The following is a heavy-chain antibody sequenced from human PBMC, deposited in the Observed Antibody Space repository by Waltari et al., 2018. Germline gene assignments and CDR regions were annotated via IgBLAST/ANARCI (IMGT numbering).Heavy chain of an antibody. V-gene: IGHV4-39*07. D-gene: IGHD3-10*01. CDR3: ARELAMVQGVNN. Sequence: QLQLQESGPGLVKPSETLSLTCTVSGGSISSSSYYWGWIRQPPGKGLEWIGSIYYSGSTYYNPSLKSRVTISVDTSKNQFSLKLSSVTAADTAVYYCARELAMVQGVNNWGQGTLVTVSS. J-gene: IGHJ4*02. CDR1: GGSISSSSYY. CDR2: IYYSGST.